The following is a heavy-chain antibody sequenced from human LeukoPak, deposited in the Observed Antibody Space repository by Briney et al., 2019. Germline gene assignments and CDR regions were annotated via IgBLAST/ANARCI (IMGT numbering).Heavy chain of an antibody. D-gene: IGHD3-10*01. CDR2: IIPIFGTA. V-gene: IGHV1-69*06. Sequence: GASVKVSCKASGGTFSSYAISWVRQAPGQGLEWMGGIIPIFGTANYAQKFQGRVTITADKSTSTAYMELSSLRSEDTAMYYCARDPHYYGSGKNYYFDYWGQGTLVTVSS. CDR1: GGTFSSYA. CDR3: ARDPHYYGSGKNYYFDY. J-gene: IGHJ4*02.